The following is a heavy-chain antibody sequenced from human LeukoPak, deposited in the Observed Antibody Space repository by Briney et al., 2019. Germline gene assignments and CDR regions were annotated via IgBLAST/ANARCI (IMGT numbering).Heavy chain of an antibody. D-gene: IGHD4-17*01. CDR3: ARDYGDYANAFDI. Sequence: GGSLRLACAAYGFTFSSYSMNWVRHPPGKVLEWVSSISSSSSYIYYADSVKGRFTISRDNAKNSLYLQMNSLRAEDTAVYYCARDYGDYANAFDIWGQGTMVTASS. CDR2: ISSSSSYI. V-gene: IGHV3-21*01. CDR1: GFTFSSYS. J-gene: IGHJ3*02.